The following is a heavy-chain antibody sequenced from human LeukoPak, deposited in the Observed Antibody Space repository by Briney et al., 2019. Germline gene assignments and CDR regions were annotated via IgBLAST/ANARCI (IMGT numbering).Heavy chain of an antibody. CDR2: IIPIFGTA. Sequence: SVKVTCKASGGTFSSYAISWVRQAPGQGLEWMGGIIPIFGTANYAQKFQGRVTITTDETTSTAYMELSSLRSEDTAVYYCAFSIAAALGIDPWGQGTLVTVSS. J-gene: IGHJ5*02. D-gene: IGHD6-13*01. CDR1: GGTFSSYA. V-gene: IGHV1-69*05. CDR3: AFSIAAALGIDP.